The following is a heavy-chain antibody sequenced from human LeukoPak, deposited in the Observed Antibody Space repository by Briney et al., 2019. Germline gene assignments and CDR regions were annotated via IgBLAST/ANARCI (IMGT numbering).Heavy chain of an antibody. V-gene: IGHV4-39*07. CDR3: AGDYGDYYFDY. CDR1: GGSISSSIYY. Sequence: SETLSLTCIVSGGSISSSIYYWAWVRQPPGKGLKWIGTVFYNGATQYSPSLRSRVTISIDTSTNQFSLKLSSVTAADTAVYFCAGDYGDYYFDYWGQGTLVTVSS. CDR2: VFYNGAT. J-gene: IGHJ4*02. D-gene: IGHD4-17*01.